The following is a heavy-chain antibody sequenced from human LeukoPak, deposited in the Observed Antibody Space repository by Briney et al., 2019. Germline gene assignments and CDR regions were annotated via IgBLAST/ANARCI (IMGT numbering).Heavy chain of an antibody. CDR1: GDSVSSNSAA. D-gene: IGHD1-26*01. CDR3: ARQWELVPYYGMDA. Sequence: SQTLSLTCAVSGDSVSSNSAAWNWIRQSPSRGLEWLGRTYCRSKWYNDYAVSVKSRITINPDTSKNQFSLQLNSVTPEDTAVYYCARQWELVPYYGMDAWGQGTTVTVSS. CDR2: TYCRSKWYN. V-gene: IGHV6-1*01. J-gene: IGHJ6*02.